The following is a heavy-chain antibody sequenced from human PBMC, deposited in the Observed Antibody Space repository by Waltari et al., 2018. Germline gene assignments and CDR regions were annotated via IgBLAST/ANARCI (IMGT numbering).Heavy chain of an antibody. D-gene: IGHD3-3*01. CDR1: GGSFSSGCYS. CDR2: IYHSGST. Sequence: QLQLQESGSGLVKPSQTLSLTCSVSGGSFSSGCYSWSWIRQPPGKGLEWIVYIYHSGSTYYNPSLNGRGTITVDRSKNQFSLKLSSGTAADTAVYYCARGEGRYDFWSGYFNGMDVWGQGTTVTVSS. CDR3: ARGEGRYDFWSGYFNGMDV. V-gene: IGHV4-30-2*01. J-gene: IGHJ6*02.